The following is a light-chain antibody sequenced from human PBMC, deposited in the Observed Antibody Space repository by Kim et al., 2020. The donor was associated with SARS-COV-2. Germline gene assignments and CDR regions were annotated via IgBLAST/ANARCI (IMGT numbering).Light chain of an antibody. CDR1: QSVLTF. CDR2: AAS. CDR3: QQSYNIPRT. V-gene: IGKV1-39*01. Sequence: DIQLTQSPSSLSASLGDSVTITCRTSQSVLTFLNWYQQKPRKAPKLLIFAASTLQSGVPSRLSGSGSGTDFTLTINSLQAEDFATYYCQQSYNIPRTFGPGTKVDIK. J-gene: IGKJ1*01.